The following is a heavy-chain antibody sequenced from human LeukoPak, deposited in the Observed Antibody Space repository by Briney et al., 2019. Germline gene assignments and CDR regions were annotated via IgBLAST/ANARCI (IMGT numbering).Heavy chain of an antibody. CDR2: IYYNGST. CDR1: GGSISSYY. Sequence: SETLSLTCTVSGGSISSYYWSWIRQPPGKGLEWIGYIYYNGSTNYNPSLKSRVTISVDTSKNQFSLKLSSVTAADAAVYYCARDRGSTWGQGTLVTVSS. V-gene: IGHV4-59*13. D-gene: IGHD2-2*01. CDR3: ARDRGST. J-gene: IGHJ5*02.